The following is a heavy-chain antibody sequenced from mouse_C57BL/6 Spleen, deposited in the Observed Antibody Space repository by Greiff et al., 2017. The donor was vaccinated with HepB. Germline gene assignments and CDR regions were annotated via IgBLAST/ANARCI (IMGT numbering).Heavy chain of an antibody. CDR1: GYTFTSYG. V-gene: IGHV1-81*01. CDR2: IYPRSGNT. D-gene: IGHD1-1*01. Sequence: QVQLQQSGAELARPGASVKLSCKASGYTFTSYGISWVKQRTGQGLEWIGEIYPRSGNTYYNEKFKGKATLTADKSSSTAYMELRSLTSEDSAVYFCALITTVLAEGFDVWGTGTTVTVSS. J-gene: IGHJ1*03. CDR3: ALITTVLAEGFDV.